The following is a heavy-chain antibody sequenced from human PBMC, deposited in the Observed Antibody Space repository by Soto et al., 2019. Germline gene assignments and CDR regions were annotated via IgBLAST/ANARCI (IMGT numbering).Heavy chain of an antibody. CDR1: GYSVTSYW. CDR2: IDPSDSYT. V-gene: IGHV5-10-1*01. CDR3: ASRGDYYDSSGYYIRTYYYYGMDV. Sequence: PGESVKISCKGSGYSVTSYWSSWVRQMPGKGLEWMGRIDPSDSYTNYSPSFQGHVTISADKSISTAYLQWSSLKASDTAMYYCASRGDYYDSSGYYIRTYYYYGMDVWGQGTTVTVSS. J-gene: IGHJ6*02. D-gene: IGHD3-22*01.